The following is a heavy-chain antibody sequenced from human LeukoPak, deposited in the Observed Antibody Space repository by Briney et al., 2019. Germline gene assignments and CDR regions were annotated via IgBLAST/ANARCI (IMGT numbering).Heavy chain of an antibody. CDR1: GFTVSSNY. J-gene: IGHJ4*02. V-gene: IGHV3-53*01. CDR2: IYSGGST. D-gene: IGHD1-26*01. Sequence: PGGSLRLSCAASGFTVSSNYMSWVRQAPGKGLEWVSVIYSGGSTYYADSVKGRFTISRDNSKNTLYLQMNSLRAEDTAVYYCARDRASGSSTPSFDYWGQGTLVTVPS. CDR3: ARDRASGSSTPSFDY.